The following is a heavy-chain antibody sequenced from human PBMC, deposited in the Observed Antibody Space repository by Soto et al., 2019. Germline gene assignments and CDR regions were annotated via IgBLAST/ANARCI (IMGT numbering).Heavy chain of an antibody. D-gene: IGHD3-16*01. CDR2: IYHSGST. J-gene: IGHJ4*02. CDR1: GGSIISSHW. Sequence: QVQLQESGPGLVKPSGTLSLSCAVSGGSIISSHWWTWVRQPPGKGLEWIGEIYHSGSTNYNPSLKGRVTQSGDTARNPFSLNLSSGTPADQALYFWAGSGGGEDYWGQGILVTVSS. V-gene: IGHV4-4*02. CDR3: AGSGGGEDY.